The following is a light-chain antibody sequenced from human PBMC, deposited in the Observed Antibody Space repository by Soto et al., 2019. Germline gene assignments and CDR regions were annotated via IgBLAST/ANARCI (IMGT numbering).Light chain of an antibody. J-gene: IGKJ5*01. CDR1: QDISNY. CDR2: DAS. CDR3: QQSDSLPIT. V-gene: IGKV1-33*01. Sequence: DIQMTQSPSSLSASVGDRVTITCRASQDISNYLNWYQQRPGNAPKLLIYDASNLESGVPSRFSGTRSGIHFTFAITSLQPEDVATYYCQQSDSLPITFGQGTRLEI.